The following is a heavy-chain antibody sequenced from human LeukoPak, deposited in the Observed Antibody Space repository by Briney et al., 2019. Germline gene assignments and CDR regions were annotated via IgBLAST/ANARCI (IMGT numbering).Heavy chain of an antibody. V-gene: IGHV3-15*01. CDR2: FKSKTDGGTT. D-gene: IGHD3-9*01. J-gene: IGHJ6*02. CDR3: TTDYDILTGPAPYYYYGMDV. CDR1: GFTFSNAW. Sequence: GGSLRLSCAASGFTFSNAWLSWFGQPPGKGLDGFGGFKSKTDGGTTDYAAPVKGRFTISRDDSKNTLYLQMNSLKTEDTAVYYCTTDYDILTGPAPYYYYGMDVWGQGTTVTVSS.